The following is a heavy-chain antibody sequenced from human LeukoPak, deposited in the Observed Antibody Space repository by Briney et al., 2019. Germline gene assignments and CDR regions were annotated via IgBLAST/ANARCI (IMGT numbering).Heavy chain of an antibody. CDR2: INPSGGST. CDR3: ARVPDSSGYYYQPYFDY. D-gene: IGHD3-22*01. CDR1: GYSLTSYD. Sequence: ASVKVSCKASGYSLTSYDMHWVRQAPGQGLEWMGVINPSGGSTSYAQKFQGRVTMTRGTSTSTVYMELSSLRSEDTAVYYCARVPDSSGYYYQPYFDYWGQGTLVTVSS. J-gene: IGHJ4*02. V-gene: IGHV1-46*01.